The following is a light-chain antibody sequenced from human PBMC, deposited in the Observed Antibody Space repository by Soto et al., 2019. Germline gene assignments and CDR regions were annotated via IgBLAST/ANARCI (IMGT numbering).Light chain of an antibody. CDR3: QQYGSSPLFT. CDR1: QSVSSSY. CDR2: GAS. V-gene: IGKV3-20*01. J-gene: IGKJ3*01. Sequence: IVLTQSPGTLSLSPGERATLSCRASQSVSSSYLAWYQQKPGQAPRLLIYGASTRATGIPDRFSGSGSGRDFTLTISRLEPEDFAVYYCQQYGSSPLFTFGPGTKVEIK.